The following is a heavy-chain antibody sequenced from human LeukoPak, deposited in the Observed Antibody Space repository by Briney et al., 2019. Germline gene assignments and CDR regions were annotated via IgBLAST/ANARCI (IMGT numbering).Heavy chain of an antibody. CDR1: GYTFTGYY. J-gene: IGHJ3*02. CDR2: IKPNSGGT. V-gene: IGHV1-2*02. D-gene: IGHD2-15*01. Sequence: GASVKVSCKASGYTFTGYYMHWVRQAPGQGLEWVGWIKPNSGGTNYAQKFQGRVTMTRDTSISTAYMELSRLRSDDTAVYYCASADGTYCSGGSCYSGAFDIWGQGTMVTVSS. CDR3: ASADGTYCSGGSCYSGAFDI.